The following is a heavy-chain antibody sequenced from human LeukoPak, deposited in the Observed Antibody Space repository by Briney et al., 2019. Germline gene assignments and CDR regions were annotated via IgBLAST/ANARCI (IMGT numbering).Heavy chain of an antibody. D-gene: IGHD3-22*01. CDR1: GFTFSSYW. CDR3: ARVGDDSSGYYDY. CDR2: SNSDGSST. J-gene: IGHJ4*02. V-gene: IGHV3-74*01. Sequence: PGGSLRLSSAASGFTFSSYWMHGVRQAPGNGLVCVSRSNSDGSSTSYADSVKGRFTISRDNPKKTLYLQTNSLRDEDTAVYYCARVGDDSSGYYDYWGQGTLVTVSS.